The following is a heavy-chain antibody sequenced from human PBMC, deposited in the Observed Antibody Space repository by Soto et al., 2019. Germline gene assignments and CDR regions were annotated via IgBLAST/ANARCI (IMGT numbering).Heavy chain of an antibody. Sequence: QLQLQESGSGLVKPSQTLSLTCAVSGGSISSGGYSWSWIRQPPGKGLEWIGYIYHSGSTYYNPSLKSRXXIXVXXSKNQFSLKLSSVTAADTAVYYCARDDPYDSQFDPWGQGTLVTVSS. CDR1: GGSISSGGYS. CDR2: IYHSGST. CDR3: ARDDPYDSQFDP. J-gene: IGHJ5*02. V-gene: IGHV4-30-2*01. D-gene: IGHD3-16*01.